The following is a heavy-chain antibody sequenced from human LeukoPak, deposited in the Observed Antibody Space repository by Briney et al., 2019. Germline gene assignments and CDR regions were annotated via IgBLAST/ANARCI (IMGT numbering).Heavy chain of an antibody. V-gene: IGHV3-23*01. D-gene: IGHD4-17*01. Sequence: PGRSLRLSCAASGFTFSSYAMSWVRQAPGKGLEWVSAISGSGYNTNYADSVKGRFTISRDNSRNTLYLQMNYLRAEDTAVYYCAKDHSLTLTTVSHYFDYWGQGTLVTVSS. CDR1: GFTFSSYA. CDR2: ISGSGYNT. CDR3: AKDHSLTLTTVSHYFDY. J-gene: IGHJ4*02.